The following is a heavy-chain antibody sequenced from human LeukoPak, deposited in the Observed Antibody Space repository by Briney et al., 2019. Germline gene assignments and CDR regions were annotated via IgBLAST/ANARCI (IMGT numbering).Heavy chain of an antibody. Sequence: GGSLGLSCAASEFTFSTYGMHWVRQAPGKGLEWVAAISYDGSNKYYADSVKGRFTISRDNSKNTLYLQMNSLITEDTAVYYWAKDLRGGVATINYWGQGTLVTVSS. CDR2: ISYDGSNK. J-gene: IGHJ4*02. CDR1: EFTFSTYG. V-gene: IGHV3-30*18. CDR3: AKDLRGGVATINY. D-gene: IGHD5-12*01.